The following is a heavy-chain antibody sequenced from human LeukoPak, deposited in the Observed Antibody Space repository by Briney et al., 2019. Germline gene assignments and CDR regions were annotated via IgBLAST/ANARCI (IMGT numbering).Heavy chain of an antibody. CDR1: GFTFSDYY. CDR3: ARARPMINGAFDI. V-gene: IGHV3-11*01. Sequence: SGGSLRLSCAASGFTFSDYYMNWIRQAPGKGLEWVSYISDSGSSIYYADSVKGRFTISRDNAMNSLYLQMSSLRVEDTAVYYCARARPMINGAFDIWGQGTMVTVSS. D-gene: IGHD3-22*01. CDR2: ISDSGSSI. J-gene: IGHJ3*02.